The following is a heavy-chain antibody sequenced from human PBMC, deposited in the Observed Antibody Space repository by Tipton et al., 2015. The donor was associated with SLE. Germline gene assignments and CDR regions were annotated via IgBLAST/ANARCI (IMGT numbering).Heavy chain of an antibody. D-gene: IGHD6-13*01. V-gene: IGHV3-49*04. CDR2: IRSKAYGGTT. CDR1: GFTFGDYA. Sequence: SLRLSCTASGFTFGDYAMSWVRQAPGKGLEWVGFIRSKAYGGTTEYAASVKGRFTISRDDSKSIAYLQMNSLKTEDTAVYYCTRAPKQQLAKYYYYGMDVWGQGTTVTVSS. J-gene: IGHJ6*02. CDR3: TRAPKQQLAKYYYYGMDV.